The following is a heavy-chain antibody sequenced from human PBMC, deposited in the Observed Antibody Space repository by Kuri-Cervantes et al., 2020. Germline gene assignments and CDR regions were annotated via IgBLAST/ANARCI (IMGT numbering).Heavy chain of an antibody. Sequence: GGSLRLSCAASGFTFDDYGMSWVRQAPGKGLEWVSAISGSGGSTYYADSVKGRFTISRDNSKNTLYLQMNSLRAEDTAVYYCAKNQRITMIVVVTYDFDYWGQGTLVTVSS. CDR2: ISGSGGST. D-gene: IGHD3-22*01. J-gene: IGHJ4*02. CDR3: AKNQRITMIVVVTYDFDY. V-gene: IGHV3-23*01. CDR1: GFTFDDYG.